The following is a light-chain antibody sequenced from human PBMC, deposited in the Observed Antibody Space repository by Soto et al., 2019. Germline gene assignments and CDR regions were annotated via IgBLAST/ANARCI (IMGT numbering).Light chain of an antibody. J-gene: IGKJ2*01. CDR3: QQYNSYSRVA. V-gene: IGKV1-5*01. CDR2: DAS. Sequence: DIQMTQSPSILSASVGDRVTITCRASQSISGWLAWYQQKPGKAPKLLIFDASSLDSGVPSRFSGSGSGTEFPLTITSLQADDFATYCCQQYNSYSRVAFGQGTQVES. CDR1: QSISGW.